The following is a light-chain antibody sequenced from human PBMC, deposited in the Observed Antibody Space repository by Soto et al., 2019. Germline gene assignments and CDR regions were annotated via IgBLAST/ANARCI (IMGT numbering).Light chain of an antibody. V-gene: IGLV2-14*01. Sequence: QSALTQPASVSGSPGQSITISCTGTNSDVVGFTYYVSWYQHHPGKAPKLIIYEVTNRPLGVSHRFSGSKSGNTASLTISGLQAEDEADYYCSSYTSINTLGVFGTGTKLTVL. CDR2: EVT. CDR3: SSYTSINTLGV. J-gene: IGLJ1*01. CDR1: NSDVVGFTYY.